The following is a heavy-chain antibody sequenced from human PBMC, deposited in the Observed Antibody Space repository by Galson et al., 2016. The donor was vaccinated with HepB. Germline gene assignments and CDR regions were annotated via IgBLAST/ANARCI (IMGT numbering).Heavy chain of an antibody. Sequence: LRLSCAVSGFAFSSYDMSWVRQAPGKGLEWVSAISGRGVNTYYADSVKGRFTISRDNSKNTLYLQMNSLRAEDTAVYYCAKGLGGPTPFDYWGQGTLVTVSS. D-gene: IGHD1-26*01. CDR2: ISGRGVNT. CDR3: AKGLGGPTPFDY. J-gene: IGHJ4*02. CDR1: GFAFSSYD. V-gene: IGHV3-23*01.